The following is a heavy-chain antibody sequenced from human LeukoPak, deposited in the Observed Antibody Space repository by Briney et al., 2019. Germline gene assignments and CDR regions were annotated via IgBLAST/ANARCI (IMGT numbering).Heavy chain of an antibody. CDR2: IIPIFGTA. CDR1: GATFSSYA. J-gene: IGHJ6*03. Sequence: SVKFFCKASGATFSSYAISWVRQAPGQGLEWLGGIIPIFGTANYAQKFQGRVTITTDESTSTAYMELSSLRSEDTAVYYCARDRGPYGGNEDYYYYMDVWGKGTTVTVSS. D-gene: IGHD4-23*01. CDR3: ARDRGPYGGNEDYYYYMDV. V-gene: IGHV1-69*05.